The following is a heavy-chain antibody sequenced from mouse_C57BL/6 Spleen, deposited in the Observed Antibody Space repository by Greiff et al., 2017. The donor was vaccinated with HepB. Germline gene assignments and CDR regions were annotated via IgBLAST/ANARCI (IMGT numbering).Heavy chain of an antibody. CDR3: ARRGWLPFDY. CDR1: GFTFSSYG. V-gene: IGHV5-6*01. Sequence: EVQGVESGGDLVKPGGSLKLSCAASGFTFSSYGMSWVRQTPDKRLEWVATISSGGSYTYYPDSVKGRFTISRDNAKNTLYLQMSSLKSEDTAMYYCARRGWLPFDYWGQGTTLTVSS. J-gene: IGHJ2*01. CDR2: ISSGGSYT. D-gene: IGHD2-3*01.